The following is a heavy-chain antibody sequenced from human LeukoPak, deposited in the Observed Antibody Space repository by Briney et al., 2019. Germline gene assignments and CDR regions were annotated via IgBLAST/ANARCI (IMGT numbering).Heavy chain of an antibody. J-gene: IGHJ4*02. CDR3: ARDSGDYDILTGYPDN. CDR2: IWYDGSNK. V-gene: IGHV3-33*01. D-gene: IGHD3-9*01. Sequence: GGSLRLSCAASGFTFSSYGMHWVRQAPGKGREGVGVIWYDGSNKYYAVSVKGRFTISRDNSKNTLYLQMNSLRAEDTAVYYCARDSGDYDILTGYPDNWGQGTLVTVSS. CDR1: GFTFSSYG.